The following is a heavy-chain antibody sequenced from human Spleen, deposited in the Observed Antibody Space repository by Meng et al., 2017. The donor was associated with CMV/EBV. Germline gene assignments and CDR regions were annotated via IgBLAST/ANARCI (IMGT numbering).Heavy chain of an antibody. CDR1: GFTFSSYS. CDR2: IKDDGSEK. Sequence: GGSLRLSCAASGFTFSSYSMNWVRQAPGKGLEWVANIKDDGSEKKYVDSVRGRFTISRDNAKNSLYLQMNSLRVEDTAVYHCARMGRMDVWGQGTTVTVSS. D-gene: IGHD3-16*01. J-gene: IGHJ6*02. CDR3: ARMGRMDV. V-gene: IGHV3-7*01.